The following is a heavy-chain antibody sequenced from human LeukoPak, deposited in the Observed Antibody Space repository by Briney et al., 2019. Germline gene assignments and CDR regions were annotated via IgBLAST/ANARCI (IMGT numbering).Heavy chain of an antibody. CDR1: GFTFSTYA. CDR3: AKDPEANSYGSFDN. J-gene: IGHJ4*02. Sequence: PGGSLRLSCAASGFTFSTYAMTWVRQAPGKGLEWVSSTSGSGRDKYYAGSVKGRFTISRDNSKNTLYLQMNSLRAEDTAIYYCAKDPEANSYGSFDNWGQGTLVTVSS. V-gene: IGHV3-23*01. CDR2: TSGSGRDK. D-gene: IGHD5-18*01.